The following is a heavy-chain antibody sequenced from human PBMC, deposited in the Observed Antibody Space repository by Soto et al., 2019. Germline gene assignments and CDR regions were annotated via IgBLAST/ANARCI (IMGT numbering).Heavy chain of an antibody. CDR1: GFTFSSYG. D-gene: IGHD3-10*01. Sequence: QVQLVESGGGVVQPGTSLRLSCAASGFTFSSYGMHWVRQAPGKGLVWVAVISYNGGKKYYGDSVKGRFTISRDNSEKMMYLQMNRLRAEDTAVYYCAKDHVGYYNGMDVWGQGTTVTVSS. CDR3: AKDHVGYYNGMDV. J-gene: IGHJ6*02. V-gene: IGHV3-30*18. CDR2: ISYNGGKK.